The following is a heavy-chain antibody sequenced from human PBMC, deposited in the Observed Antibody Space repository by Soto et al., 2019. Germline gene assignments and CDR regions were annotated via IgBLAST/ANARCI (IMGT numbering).Heavy chain of an antibody. CDR1: GFTFSTYA. V-gene: IGHV3-30-3*01. CDR2: ISYDGGNN. CDR3: AQPNSGRYWDYFDY. D-gene: IGHD1-26*01. Sequence: QVQLVESGGGVVQPGRSLRLSCAASGFTFSTYAMHWVRQAPGKGLEWVALISYDGGNNYYADSVKGRFTISRDNSKNTLYLQMNSLRADDTAVYYCAQPNSGRYWDYFDYWGQGTLVTVSS. J-gene: IGHJ4*02.